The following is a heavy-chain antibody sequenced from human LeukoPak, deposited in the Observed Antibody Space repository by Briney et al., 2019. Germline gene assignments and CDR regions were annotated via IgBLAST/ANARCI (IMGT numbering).Heavy chain of an antibody. CDR1: GFTFSAFW. CDR2: ISGSGGST. D-gene: IGHD4-17*01. V-gene: IGHV3-23*01. CDR3: AKDYGDYLVDY. J-gene: IGHJ4*02. Sequence: GGSLRLSCAASGFTFSAFWMHWVRQAPGKGLEWVSAISGSGGSTYYADSVKGRFTISRDNSENTLYLQMNSLRAEDTAVYYCAKDYGDYLVDYWGQGTLVTVSS.